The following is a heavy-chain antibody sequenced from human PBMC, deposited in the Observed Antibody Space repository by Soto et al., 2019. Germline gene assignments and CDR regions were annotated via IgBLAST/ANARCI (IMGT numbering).Heavy chain of an antibody. CDR1: GGSISSGGYY. V-gene: IGHV4-31*03. CDR3: ARGRGDTLFGAFDI. J-gene: IGHJ3*02. CDR2: IYYSGST. D-gene: IGHD2-21*01. Sequence: SETLSLTCTVSGGSISSGGYYWSRIRQHPGKGLEWIGYIYYSGSTYYNPSLKSRVTISVDTSKNQFSLKLSSVTAADTAVYYCARGRGDTLFGAFDIWGQGTMVTVSS.